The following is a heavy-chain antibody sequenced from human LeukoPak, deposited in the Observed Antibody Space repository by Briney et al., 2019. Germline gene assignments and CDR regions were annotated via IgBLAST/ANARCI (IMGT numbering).Heavy chain of an antibody. V-gene: IGHV1-69*13. D-gene: IGHD2-2*02. CDR1: GGTLSSYA. Sequence: SVKVSCKASGGTLSSYAISWVRQAPGQGLEWMGGIIPIFGTANYAQKFQGRVTITADESTSTAYMELSSLRSEDTAVYYCARGDCSSTSCYRAVYNWFDPWGQGTLVTVSS. CDR3: ARGDCSSTSCYRAVYNWFDP. J-gene: IGHJ5*02. CDR2: IIPIFGTA.